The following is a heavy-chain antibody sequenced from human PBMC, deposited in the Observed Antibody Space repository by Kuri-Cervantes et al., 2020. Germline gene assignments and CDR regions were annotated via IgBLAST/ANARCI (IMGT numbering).Heavy chain of an antibody. CDR1: GFTFSSYD. J-gene: IGHJ4*02. CDR3: ASIPAARGY. CDR2: IGTAGDT. V-gene: IGHV3-13*01. D-gene: IGHD2-2*01. Sequence: ETLSLTCAASGFTFSSYDMHWVRQATGKGLEWVSAIGTAGDTYYPGSVKGRFTISRDNSKNTLYLQMNSLRAEDTAVYYCASIPAARGYWGQGTLVTVSS.